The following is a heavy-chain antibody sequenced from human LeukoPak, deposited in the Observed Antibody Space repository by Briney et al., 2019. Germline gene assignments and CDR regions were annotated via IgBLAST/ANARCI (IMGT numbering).Heavy chain of an antibody. Sequence: SETLSLTCTVSGGSISSYYWSWIPQPPGNGLEWIGHIYYSGSTNYNPSLKSRVTISVDTSKNQFSLKLSSVTAADTAVYYCARDSRLNHFDYWGQGTLVTVSS. J-gene: IGHJ4*02. CDR1: GGSISSYY. V-gene: IGHV4-59*01. CDR2: IYYSGST. D-gene: IGHD2-2*01. CDR3: ARDSRLNHFDY.